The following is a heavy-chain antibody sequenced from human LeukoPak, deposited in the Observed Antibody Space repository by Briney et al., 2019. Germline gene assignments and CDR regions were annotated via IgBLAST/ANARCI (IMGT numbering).Heavy chain of an antibody. V-gene: IGHV3-66*01. D-gene: IGHD3-22*01. Sequence: QPGWSLRLSCAASGFTVSSNYMSWVRQAPGKGLEWVSVIYTDGTTHYADSVKGRFTISRDSSKNTLYLQMSSLRAEDTAVYYCARSASYDSTSYYIYYFLGVWGTGTTVTISS. CDR1: GFTVSSNY. CDR2: IYTDGTT. J-gene: IGHJ6*03. CDR3: ARSASYDSTSYYIYYFLGV.